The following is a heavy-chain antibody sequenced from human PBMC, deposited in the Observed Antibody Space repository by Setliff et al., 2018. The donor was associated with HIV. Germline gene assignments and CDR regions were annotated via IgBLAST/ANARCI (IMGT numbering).Heavy chain of an antibody. CDR2: ISGGGGST. V-gene: IGHV3-23*01. CDR1: GFTFSSYA. CDR3: AKDPRAAVATICDY. J-gene: IGHJ4*02. Sequence: GGSLRLSCAASGFTFSSYAMAWVRQAPGKGLEWVSAISGGGGSTYYADSVKGRFTISRDKSKNTVYLQMYSLRAEDTALYYCAKDPRAAVATICDYWGQGTLVTVSS. D-gene: IGHD5-12*01.